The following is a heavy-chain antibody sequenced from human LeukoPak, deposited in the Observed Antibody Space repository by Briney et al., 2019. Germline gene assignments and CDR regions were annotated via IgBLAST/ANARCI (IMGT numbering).Heavy chain of an antibody. Sequence: PSETLSLTCTVSGGSISSSSYYWGWIRQPPGKGLEWIGSIYYSGSTYYNPSLKSRVTISVDTSKNQFSLKLSSVTAADTAVYYCARGEVGATSWGQGTLVTVSS. D-gene: IGHD1-26*01. V-gene: IGHV4-39*07. CDR2: IYYSGST. CDR1: GGSISSSSYY. J-gene: IGHJ4*02. CDR3: ARGEVGATS.